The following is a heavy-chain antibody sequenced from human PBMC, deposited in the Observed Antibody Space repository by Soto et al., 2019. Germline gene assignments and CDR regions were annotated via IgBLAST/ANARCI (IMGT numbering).Heavy chain of an antibody. D-gene: IGHD3-3*01. V-gene: IGHV1-69*01. CDR1: GGSFGNSA. CDR2: FIPVYRTL. CDR3: ATGVIWIGYVTVDS. Sequence: QVQLVQSGAEVKKPGSSVKVSCKASGGSFGNSAINWVRQTPGQGLEWLGGFIPVYRTLNYAQKFQGRVTITADESTGTANMTRSSLASDDTAGYDWATGVIWIGYVTVDSGGQGTRVTVSS. J-gene: IGHJ4*02.